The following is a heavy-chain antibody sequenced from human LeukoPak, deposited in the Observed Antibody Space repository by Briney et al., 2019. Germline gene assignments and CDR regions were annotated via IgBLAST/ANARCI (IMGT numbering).Heavy chain of an antibody. Sequence: GGSLRLSCAASGFTFSNYAMHWVRQAPGKGLEWVAVISHDGSYKYYADSVKGRFTISRDNSRNTLYLQMNSLRAEDTAVYYCARDREYYNLLTGYKVSHYFDYWGQGTLVTVSS. J-gene: IGHJ4*02. D-gene: IGHD3-9*01. CDR3: ARDREYYNLLTGYKVSHYFDY. V-gene: IGHV3-30*04. CDR1: GFTFSNYA. CDR2: ISHDGSYK.